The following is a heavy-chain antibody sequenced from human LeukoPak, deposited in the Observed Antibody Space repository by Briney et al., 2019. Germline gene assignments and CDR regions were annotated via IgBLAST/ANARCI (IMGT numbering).Heavy chain of an antibody. V-gene: IGHV2-5*02. CDR2: IYWDDDK. CDR1: GFSLRTGCVG. Sequence: ESGPTLMKPTQTLTLTYTFSGFSLRTGCVGVGWIRQPPEKALEWLALIYWDDDKRYSPSLKSRLTITKDTSKNQVVLTMTNMDPVDTATYYCAHGRFGELFDYWGQGTLGTVS. D-gene: IGHD3-10*01. CDR3: AHGRFGELFDY. J-gene: IGHJ4*02.